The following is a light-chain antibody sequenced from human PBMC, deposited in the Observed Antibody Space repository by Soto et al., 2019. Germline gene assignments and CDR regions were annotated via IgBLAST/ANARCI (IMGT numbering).Light chain of an antibody. V-gene: IGKV3-11*01. CDR2: DGS. Sequence: EVVLTQSPAPLSLSPGERATLSCRASQSVGTYVAWYQQKPGQAPRLLIYDGSNRATGIPARFSGGGSGTVFTITISNLEPEDFAVYYCQQRDKWPPYTFGQGTKLEIK. CDR1: QSVGTY. CDR3: QQRDKWPPYT. J-gene: IGKJ2*01.